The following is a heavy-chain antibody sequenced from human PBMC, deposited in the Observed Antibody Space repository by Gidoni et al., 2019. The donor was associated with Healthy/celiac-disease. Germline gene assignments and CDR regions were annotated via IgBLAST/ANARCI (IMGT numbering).Heavy chain of an antibody. Sequence: EGQLVESGGGLVQPGGPLRLSGAASGFALSSYELDWVRQAPGQGLEWVAYISSSGSTIYYADSVKGRFTIYRDNAKNSLYLQMNSLRAEDTAVYYCARDLNRSAFDIWGQGTMVTVSS. V-gene: IGHV3-48*03. CDR1: GFALSSYE. J-gene: IGHJ3*02. CDR3: ARDLNRSAFDI. CDR2: ISSSGSTI.